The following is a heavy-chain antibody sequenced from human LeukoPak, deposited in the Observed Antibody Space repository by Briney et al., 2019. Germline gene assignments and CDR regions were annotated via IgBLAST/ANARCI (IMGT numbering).Heavy chain of an antibody. CDR1: GFTFSSYG. J-gene: IGHJ4*02. Sequence: GGSLRLSCAASGFTFSSYGMSWVRQAPGKGLEWVSGINWNGGSTGYADSVKGRFTISRDNAKNSLYLQMNSLRAEDTALYYCAREREYYGSGSHSFDYWGQGTLVTVSS. CDR3: AREREYYGSGSHSFDY. D-gene: IGHD3-10*01. V-gene: IGHV3-20*04. CDR2: INWNGGST.